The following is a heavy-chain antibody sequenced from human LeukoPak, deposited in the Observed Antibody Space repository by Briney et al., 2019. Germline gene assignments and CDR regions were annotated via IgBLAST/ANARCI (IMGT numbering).Heavy chain of an antibody. J-gene: IGHJ6*02. Sequence: ASVKVSCKAPGGTFSSYAISWVRQAPGQGLEWMGRIIPTLGIANYAQKFQGRVTITADKSTSTAYMELSSLRSEDTAVYYCARQALEVSNYGDYDLSYYGMDVWGQGTTVTVSS. CDR1: GGTFSSYA. CDR2: IIPTLGIA. CDR3: ARQALEVSNYGDYDLSYYGMDV. D-gene: IGHD4-17*01. V-gene: IGHV1-69*04.